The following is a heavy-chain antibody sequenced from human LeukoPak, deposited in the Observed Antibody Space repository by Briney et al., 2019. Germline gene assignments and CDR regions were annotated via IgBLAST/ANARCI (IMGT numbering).Heavy chain of an antibody. CDR2: INPNSGGT. D-gene: IGHD6-6*01. CDR1: GYTFPGYY. J-gene: IGHJ5*02. Sequence: ASVKVSCKASGYTFPGYYMHWVRQAPGQGLEWMGWINPNSGGTNYAQKFQGRVTMTRDTSISTAYMELSRLRSDDTAVYYCARDPPRRKQLGVVGQFDPWGQGTLVTVSS. CDR3: ARDPPRRKQLGVVGQFDP. V-gene: IGHV1-2*02.